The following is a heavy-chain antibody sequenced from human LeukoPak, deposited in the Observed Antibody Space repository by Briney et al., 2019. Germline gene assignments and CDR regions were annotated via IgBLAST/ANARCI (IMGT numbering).Heavy chain of an antibody. D-gene: IGHD3-22*01. J-gene: IGHJ4*02. Sequence: GASVKVSCKASGYTFTNFGISWVRQAPGQGLEWMGWISPYTGDTNHAQQFQGRVTMTTDTSTSTAYMELRSLRSDDTAVYYCARPYDSRGNDLGYWGQGTLVTVSS. V-gene: IGHV1-18*01. CDR3: ARPYDSRGNDLGY. CDR2: ISPYTGDT. CDR1: GYTFTNFG.